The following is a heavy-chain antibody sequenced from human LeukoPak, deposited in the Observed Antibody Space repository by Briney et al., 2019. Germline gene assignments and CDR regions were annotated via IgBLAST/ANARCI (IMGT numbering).Heavy chain of an antibody. CDR2: INPGGGDT. J-gene: IGHJ4*02. D-gene: IGHD1-1*01. CDR1: GYTFNTYY. Sequence: ASVKVSCKASGYTFNTYYIHWVRQAPGQELEWMGLINPGGGDTSYAQNLQGRVTMTRDTSTSTAYLELSNLRSEDTAVYYCARGPRGQRFDYWGQGTLVTVSS. CDR3: ARGPRGQRFDY. V-gene: IGHV1-46*02.